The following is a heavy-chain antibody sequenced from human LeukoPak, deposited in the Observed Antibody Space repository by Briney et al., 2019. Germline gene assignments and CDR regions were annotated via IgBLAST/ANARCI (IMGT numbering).Heavy chain of an antibody. J-gene: IGHJ4*02. D-gene: IGHD6-13*01. V-gene: IGHV3-74*01. CDR3: ARGGIASVDPTGY. CDR1: GFTLSRYW. Sequence: GGSLRLSCAASGFTLSRYWMHWVRQAPGKGLVWVSRINTDGTSRSYADSVKGRFTISRDNAKNTLYLQMSSLRAEDTAVYYCARGGIASVDPTGYWGQGTLVTVSS. CDR2: INTDGTSR.